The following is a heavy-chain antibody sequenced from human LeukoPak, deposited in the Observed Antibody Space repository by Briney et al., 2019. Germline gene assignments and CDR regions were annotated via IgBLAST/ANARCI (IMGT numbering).Heavy chain of an antibody. Sequence: GGSLRLSCAASGFSFSDHYMSWIRQAPGRGLEWVSYISGRSNAIYYADSVRGRFTISRDNAKNSLYLQMNSLRAEDTAVYYCATSLSNLASFDYWGQGALVTVSP. CDR1: GFSFSDHY. CDR2: ISGRSNAI. J-gene: IGHJ4*02. CDR3: ATSLSNLASFDY. V-gene: IGHV3-11*04. D-gene: IGHD2/OR15-2a*01.